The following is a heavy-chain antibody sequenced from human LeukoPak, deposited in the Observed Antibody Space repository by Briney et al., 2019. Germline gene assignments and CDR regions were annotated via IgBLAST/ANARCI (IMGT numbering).Heavy chain of an antibody. V-gene: IGHV4-34*01. CDR2: INHSGST. Sequence: SETLSLTCAVYGGSFSGYYWSWIRQPPGKGLEWIGEINHSGSTNYNPSLKSRVTISVDTSKNQFSPKLSSVTAADTAVYYCARGGADYCSSTSCYVSSWFDPWGQGTLVTVSS. CDR3: ARGGADYCSSTSCYVSSWFDP. J-gene: IGHJ5*02. CDR1: GGSFSGYY. D-gene: IGHD2-2*01.